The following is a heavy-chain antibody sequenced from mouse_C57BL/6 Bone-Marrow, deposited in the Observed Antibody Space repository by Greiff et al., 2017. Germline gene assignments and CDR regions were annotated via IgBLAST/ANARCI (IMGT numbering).Heavy chain of an antibody. D-gene: IGHD4-1*01. CDR2: TNPGRGGT. CDR1: GYAFTNYL. CDR3: ARPGPYAMDY. V-gene: IGHV1-54*01. J-gene: IGHJ4*01. Sequence: QVPLQQSGAELVRPGTSVKVSCKASGYAFTNYLIEWVKKRPGQGLEWIGVTNPGRGGTNYNEKFKGKATLTADKSSSTAYMQLSSLTSKDSAVYFCARPGPYAMDYWGQGTSVTVSS.